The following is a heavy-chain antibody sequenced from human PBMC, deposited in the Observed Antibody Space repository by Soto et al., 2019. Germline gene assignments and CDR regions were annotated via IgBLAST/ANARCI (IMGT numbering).Heavy chain of an antibody. CDR2: ISNDEKND. Sequence: QVQLVESGGGVAQPGRSLRLSCVASGFSFSGYGLHWVRQAPGKGLEWIAFISNDEKNDFYSDFVKGRFSVSRDNANHRLFLQMNSLRVEDTARYFCGRDTGTSTPVGIDYWGQGALVTVSS. V-gene: IGHV3-30*04. D-gene: IGHD1-26*01. J-gene: IGHJ4*02. CDR1: GFSFSGYG. CDR3: GRDTGTSTPVGIDY.